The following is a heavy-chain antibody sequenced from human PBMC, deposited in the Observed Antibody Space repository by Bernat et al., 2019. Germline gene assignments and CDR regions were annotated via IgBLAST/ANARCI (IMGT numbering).Heavy chain of an antibody. CDR1: GYSFTRNW. J-gene: IGHJ4*02. CDR2: IYPGDSDT. D-gene: IGHD2-8*01. CDR3: ARHGPYCSDGVCPCDY. Sequence: EVQLVQSGAEVKKPGESLKISCKGAGYSFTRNWIGWVRQMHGKGLEWMGIIYPGDSDTRYSPSFQGPVTISADKSIRTAYLQWSSLKASDTAMYYCARHGPYCSDGVCPCDYWGQGTLVTVSS. V-gene: IGHV5-51*01.